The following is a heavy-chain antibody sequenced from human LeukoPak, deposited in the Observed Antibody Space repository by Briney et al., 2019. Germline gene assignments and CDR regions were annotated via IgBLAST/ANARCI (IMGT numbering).Heavy chain of an antibody. CDR1: GASIRSGDYY. V-gene: IGHV4-30-4*01. D-gene: IGHD1-26*01. CDR2: IYDSGST. J-gene: IGHJ4*02. CDR3: ARRWELLRTFDY. Sequence: SQTLSLTCTVSGASIRSGDYYWSWIRQPPGKGLEWIGYIYDSGSTYYNPSLKSRITISVDTSENRFSLKLSSVTAADTAVYYCARRWELLRTFDYWGQGTLVTVSS.